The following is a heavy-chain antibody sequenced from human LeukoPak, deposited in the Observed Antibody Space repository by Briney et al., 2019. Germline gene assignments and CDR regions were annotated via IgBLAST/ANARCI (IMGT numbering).Heavy chain of an antibody. J-gene: IGHJ4*02. CDR1: GYTFTGYY. Sequence: GASVKVSCKASGYTFTGYYMHWVRQAPGRGLEWMGWINPNSGGTNYAQKFQGRVTMTRDTSISTAYMELSRLRSDDTAVYYCARAGPHRGDVSLFRGGWGQGTLVTVSS. CDR2: INPNSGGT. CDR3: ARAGPHRGDVSLFRGG. D-gene: IGHD3-10*01. V-gene: IGHV1-2*02.